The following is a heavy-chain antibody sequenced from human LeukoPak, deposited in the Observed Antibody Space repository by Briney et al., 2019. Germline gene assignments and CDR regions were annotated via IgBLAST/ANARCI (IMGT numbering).Heavy chain of an antibody. CDR3: TRTGPYYYYGMDV. CDR1: GFTFTHYN. CDR2: INWDGSSS. J-gene: IGHJ6*02. D-gene: IGHD3/OR15-3a*01. V-gene: IGHV3-43*01. Sequence: GGSLRLSCAASGFTFTHYNMYWVRQPPGKGLEWVSLINWDGSSSYYADSVKGRFTISRDNNKNSLYLHMNSLRTEDTALYYCTRTGPYYYYGMDVWGQGTTVAVS.